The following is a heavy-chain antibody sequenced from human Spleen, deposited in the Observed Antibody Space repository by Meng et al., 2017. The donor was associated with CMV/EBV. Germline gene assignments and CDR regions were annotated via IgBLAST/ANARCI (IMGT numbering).Heavy chain of an antibody. J-gene: IGHJ4*02. Sequence: ASGFTLPRYGMHWVRQAPGKGLEWVAVIWYDGSNKYYADSVKGRFTISRDNSKNTLYLQMNSLRAEDTAVYYCAKDFGGYSYVDYWGQGTLVTVSS. CDR2: IWYDGSNK. CDR1: GFTLPRYG. CDR3: AKDFGGYSYVDY. V-gene: IGHV3-33*06. D-gene: IGHD5-18*01.